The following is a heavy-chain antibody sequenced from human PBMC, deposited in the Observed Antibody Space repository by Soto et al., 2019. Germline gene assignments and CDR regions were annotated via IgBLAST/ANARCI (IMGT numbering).Heavy chain of an antibody. V-gene: IGHV3-23*01. CDR3: TVLRFSSSWSSFDY. CDR1: GFSFGDIT. J-gene: IGHJ4*02. D-gene: IGHD6-13*01. CDR2: ISASGATT. Sequence: EVQLLESGGGLVQPGGSLRLSCAGSGFSFGDITMSWVRQAPGKGLQWVADISASGATTNHADSVKGRFTISRDNSKITLYLQMTSLRVEDTAVYYCTVLRFSSSWSSFDYWGQGTLVTVSS.